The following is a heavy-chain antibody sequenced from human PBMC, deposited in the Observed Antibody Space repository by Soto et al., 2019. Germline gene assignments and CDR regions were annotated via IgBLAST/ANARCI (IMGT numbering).Heavy chain of an antibody. CDR2: ISGRSNTI. Sequence: GGSLRLSCVASGFTFSDYNMNWVRQAPGKGLEWVSFISGRSNTIYYADSVKGRFTISRDNAKNSLYLLMNSLRAEDTAVYCTREGDGSGFFSDFWGQGALVTVSS. V-gene: IGHV3-48*01. CDR1: GFTFSDYN. D-gene: IGHD3-22*01. CDR3: TREGDGSGFFSDF. J-gene: IGHJ4*02.